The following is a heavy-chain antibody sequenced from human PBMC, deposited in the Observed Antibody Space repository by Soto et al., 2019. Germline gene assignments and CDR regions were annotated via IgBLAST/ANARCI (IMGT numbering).Heavy chain of an antibody. D-gene: IGHD2-21*01. V-gene: IGHV1-69*01. CDR1: GDTFNNYA. Sequence: QVLLVQSGPEVKKPGSSVKVACRTSGDTFNNYAITWVRQARGQGLEGMGGITPRFATTSYAQRCQGRLTLIADETSTKVYMQLASLKSECMAVYYCARFESADKKMIGAWCDPWGQVTLVTVSS. J-gene: IGHJ5*02. CDR3: ARFESADKKMIGAWCDP. CDR2: ITPRFATT.